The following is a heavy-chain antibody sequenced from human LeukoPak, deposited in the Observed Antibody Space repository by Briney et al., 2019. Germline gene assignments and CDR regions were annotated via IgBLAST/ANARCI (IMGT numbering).Heavy chain of an antibody. Sequence: PGGSLRLSCAASGFTFSSYAMHWVRQAPGKGLEWVAVKSYDGSNKYYADSVKGRFTISRDNSKNTLYLQMNSLRAEDTAVYYCARYCSSTSCYLDYYYGMDVWGQGTTVTVSS. CDR1: GFTFSSYA. CDR2: KSYDGSNK. D-gene: IGHD2-2*01. CDR3: ARYCSSTSCYLDYYYGMDV. J-gene: IGHJ6*02. V-gene: IGHV3-30-3*01.